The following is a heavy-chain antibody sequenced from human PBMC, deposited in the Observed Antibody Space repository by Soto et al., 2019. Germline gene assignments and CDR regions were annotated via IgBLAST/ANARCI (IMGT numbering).Heavy chain of an antibody. CDR1: GYTFSNCA. V-gene: IGHV1-3*01. CDR2: INAGNGNT. Sequence: GASVKVSCKPSGYTFSNCAMHWVRQAPGQRLEWMGWINAGNGNTKYSQKFQDRVTITRDTSASTAYMELSSLRSEDTAVYYCAKGGNIAVVVADYGMDVWGQGTTVTVSS. D-gene: IGHD2-15*01. CDR3: AKGGNIAVVVADYGMDV. J-gene: IGHJ6*02.